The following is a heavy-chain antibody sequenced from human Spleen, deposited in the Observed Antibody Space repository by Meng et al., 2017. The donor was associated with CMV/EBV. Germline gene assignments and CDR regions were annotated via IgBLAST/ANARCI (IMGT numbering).Heavy chain of an antibody. Sequence: AASGVTCSTHAVSWVRQAPGEGLEWVSTISDASDRTYYADSVKGRFTISRDTSKHTLYLQMNSLRAEDTAIYYCARHIAKMEFYFDYWGQGALVTVSS. V-gene: IGHV3-23*01. CDR2: ISDASDRT. J-gene: IGHJ4*02. D-gene: IGHD3-10*01. CDR1: GVTCSTHA. CDR3: ARHIAKMEFYFDY.